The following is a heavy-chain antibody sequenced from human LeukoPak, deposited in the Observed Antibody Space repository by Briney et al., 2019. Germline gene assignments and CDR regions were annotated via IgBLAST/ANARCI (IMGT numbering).Heavy chain of an antibody. J-gene: IGHJ4*02. D-gene: IGHD2-2*02. Sequence: QPGGSLRLSCAASGFTFSSYAMSWVRQAPGKGLEWVSAISGSGGSTYYADSVKGRFTISRDNSKNTLYLQMNSLRAEDTAVYYCAKAQCSSTSCYIDYWGQGTLVTVSS. CDR2: ISGSGGST. CDR3: AKAQCSSTSCYIDY. V-gene: IGHV3-23*01. CDR1: GFTFSSYA.